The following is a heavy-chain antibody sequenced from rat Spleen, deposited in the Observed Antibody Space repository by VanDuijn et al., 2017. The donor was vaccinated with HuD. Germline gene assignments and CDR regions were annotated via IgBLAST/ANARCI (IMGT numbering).Heavy chain of an antibody. D-gene: IGHD1-4*01. V-gene: IGHV5-7*01. CDR3: ARQTFGPGILAPFAY. CDR1: GFTFSDYH. Sequence: EVQLVESGGGLVQPGRSLKLSCVASGFTFSDYHMAWVRQAPTKGLEWVASITYDGDSTYYRDSVKGRFPISRYNAKSTLYLQMDSLRSEDTATYYCARQTFGPGILAPFAYWGQGTLVTVSS. J-gene: IGHJ3*01. CDR2: ITYDGDST.